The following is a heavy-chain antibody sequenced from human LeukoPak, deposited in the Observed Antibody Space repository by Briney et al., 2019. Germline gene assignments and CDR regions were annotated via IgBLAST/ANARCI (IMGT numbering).Heavy chain of an antibody. D-gene: IGHD6-13*01. J-gene: IGHJ4*02. V-gene: IGHV3-48*03. CDR2: ISSSGSTM. CDR3: AKSGGIAAAGRLLIDY. CDR1: GFTFRSYE. Sequence: GGSLRLSCAASGFTFRSYEMNWVRQAPGKGLEWVSYISSSGSTMYYADSVKGRFTIFRDNAKNSLYLQMNSLRAEDTAVYYCAKSGGIAAAGRLLIDYWGQGTLVTVSS.